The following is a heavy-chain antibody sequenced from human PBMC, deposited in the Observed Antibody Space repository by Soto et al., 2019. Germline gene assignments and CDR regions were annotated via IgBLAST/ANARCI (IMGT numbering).Heavy chain of an antibody. V-gene: IGHV5-51*01. Sequence: GESLQISFPGVGYTFNNYWIGLVPQMPGKGLEWIGIIYPGNCETRYRPSFQGQVTMSADKAINTAYLQWSSLKASDSAIYYCARKYYYGAGTIDDWGQGTLVTVSS. J-gene: IGHJ4*02. CDR3: ARKYYYGAGTIDD. D-gene: IGHD3-10*01. CDR2: IYPGNCET. CDR1: GYTFNNYW.